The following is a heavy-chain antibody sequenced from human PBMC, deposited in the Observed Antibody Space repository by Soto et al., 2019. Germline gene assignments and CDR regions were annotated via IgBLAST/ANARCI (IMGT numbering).Heavy chain of an antibody. Sequence: QVQLVQSGAEVKKPGSSVKVSCKASGGTFNNYAISWVRQAPGQGLEWMGGIIPIFDAAHYAQKFQGRVTITADESTSTSYMELSSLRSEDTAVYYCARAYCGGDCTRSYYYYGMDVWGQGTTVSVPS. V-gene: IGHV1-69*01. CDR3: ARAYCGGDCTRSYYYYGMDV. J-gene: IGHJ6*02. CDR1: GGTFNNYA. D-gene: IGHD2-21*02. CDR2: IIPIFDAA.